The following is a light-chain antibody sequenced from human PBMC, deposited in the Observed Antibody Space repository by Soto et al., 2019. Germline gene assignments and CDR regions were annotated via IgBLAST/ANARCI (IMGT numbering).Light chain of an antibody. J-gene: IGKJ3*01. CDR1: QSVLYSSNNKNY. CDR3: QQYYSTPLT. Sequence: DIVMTQSPDSLAVSLGERATINCKSSQSVLYSSNNKNYLAWYQQKPGQPPKLLIYWACTRESGLPDRFRGSGSGTEFTLTISSLQAEDVAVYYCQQYYSTPLTFGPGTKVDIK. CDR2: WAC. V-gene: IGKV4-1*01.